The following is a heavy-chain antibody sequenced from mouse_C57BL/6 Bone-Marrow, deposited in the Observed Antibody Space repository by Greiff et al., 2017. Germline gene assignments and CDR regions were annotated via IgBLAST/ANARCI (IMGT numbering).Heavy chain of an antibody. D-gene: IGHD2-5*01. CDR1: GYTFTSYC. V-gene: IGHV1-64*01. CDR3: ARSGYSTFFDY. J-gene: IGHJ2*01. Sequence: QVQLQQPGAELVKPGASVKLSCKASGYTFTSYCMHWVKQRPGQGLEWIGMIHPNSGSTNYNEKFKSKATLTVDKSSSTAYMQLSSLTSEDSAVXYCARSGYSTFFDYWGQGTTLTVSS. CDR2: IHPNSGST.